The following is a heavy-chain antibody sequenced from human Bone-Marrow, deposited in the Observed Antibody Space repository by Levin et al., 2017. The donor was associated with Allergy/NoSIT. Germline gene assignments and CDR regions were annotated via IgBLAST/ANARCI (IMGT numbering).Heavy chain of an antibody. J-gene: IGHJ4*02. V-gene: IGHV3-30*02. Sequence: RAGGSLRLSCSSSGFTFSSHGMHWVRQAPGKGLEWVAFISWRGSEKYYADSLEGRFTISRDNSKNTLYLQLSSLNDDDTAIYYCAKPYYVDYVFPIHDWGQGTLVTVSS. D-gene: IGHD4-17*01. CDR1: GFTFSSHG. CDR3: AKPYYVDYVFPIHD. CDR2: ISWRGSEK.